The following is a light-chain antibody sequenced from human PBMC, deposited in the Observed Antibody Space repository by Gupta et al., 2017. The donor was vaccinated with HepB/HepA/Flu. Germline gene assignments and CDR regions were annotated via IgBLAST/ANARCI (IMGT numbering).Light chain of an antibody. CDR3: QQYYSTPRT. CDR2: WAS. V-gene: IGKV4-1*01. Sequence: DIVMTQSPDSLAVSLGERATINCKSSQRILYSSNNKNYLAWYQQKPGQPPKPLIYWASSRESGVPDRFSGSGSGTDFTLTITSLQAEDVAIYYCQQYYSTPRTFGQGTKVEIK. J-gene: IGKJ1*01. CDR1: QRILYSSNNKNY.